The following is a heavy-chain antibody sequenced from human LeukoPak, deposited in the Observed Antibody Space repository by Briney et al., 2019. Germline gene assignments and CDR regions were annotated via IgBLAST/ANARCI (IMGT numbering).Heavy chain of an antibody. CDR3: MRTYCSSTSCHYFDY. J-gene: IGHJ4*02. V-gene: IGHV4-4*02. CDR1: GGSISSSNW. D-gene: IGHD2-2*01. CDR2: IYHAGTT. Sequence: PSETLSLTCAVSGGSISSSNWWSWVRQPPGKGLEWIGEIYHAGTTNYNPSLESRVTISVDNSRNQFSLKLTSVTAADTAVYYCMRTYCSSTSCHYFDYWGQGTLVTVSS.